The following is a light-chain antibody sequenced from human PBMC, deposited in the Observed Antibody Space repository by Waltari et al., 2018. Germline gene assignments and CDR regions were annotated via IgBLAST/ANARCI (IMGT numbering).Light chain of an antibody. V-gene: IGKV3-20*01. J-gene: IGKJ1*01. Sequence: EIVMTQSPATLSVSPGERATLSCRASQTVSSNFAWYQQKPGQAPRLLIYGASPRAIGIPDRFSGGGSGTDFTLTISRLEPEDFAVYYCQQYGTSPRTFGQGTKVEIK. CDR1: QTVSSN. CDR3: QQYGTSPRT. CDR2: GAS.